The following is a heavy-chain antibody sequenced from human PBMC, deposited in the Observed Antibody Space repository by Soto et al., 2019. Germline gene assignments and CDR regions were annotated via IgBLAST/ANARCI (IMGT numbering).Heavy chain of an antibody. Sequence: PGGSLRLSCAASGFTFSSYGMHWVRQAPGKGLEWVAVISYDGSNKYYADSVKGRFTISRDNSKNTLYLQMNSLRAEDTAVYYCAKVCRMTVAGTDVDYWGQGTLVTVSS. CDR1: GFTFSSYG. D-gene: IGHD6-19*01. J-gene: IGHJ4*02. V-gene: IGHV3-30*18. CDR2: ISYDGSNK. CDR3: AKVCRMTVAGTDVDY.